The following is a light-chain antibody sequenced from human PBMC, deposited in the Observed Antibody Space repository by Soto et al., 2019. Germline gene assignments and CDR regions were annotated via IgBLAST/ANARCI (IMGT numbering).Light chain of an antibody. CDR2: DDN. CDR3: GSWDSSLSAYV. V-gene: IGLV1-51*01. Sequence: QSVLTQLPSVSAAPGQKVSISCFGSGLNLGGNSVSWYLPLPGTAPKLLIYDDNKRPSGIPDRFSGSKSGTSATLGITGFQTGDEADYYCGSWDSSLSAYVFGTGTKVTGL. J-gene: IGLJ1*01. CDR1: GLNLGGNS.